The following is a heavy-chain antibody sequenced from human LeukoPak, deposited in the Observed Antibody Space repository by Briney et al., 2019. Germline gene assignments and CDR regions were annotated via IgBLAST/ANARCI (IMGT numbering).Heavy chain of an antibody. D-gene: IGHD2-2*01. CDR1: GFTFSSYS. CDR3: ARVFNLVRGSPYYGMDV. Sequence: PGGSLRLSCAASGFTFSSYSMNWVRQAPGKGLEWVSYISSSSTIYYADSVKGRFTISRDNAKNSLYLQMNSLRAEDTAVYYCARVFNLVRGSPYYGMDVWGQGTTVTVS. J-gene: IGHJ6*02. V-gene: IGHV3-48*01. CDR2: ISSSSTI.